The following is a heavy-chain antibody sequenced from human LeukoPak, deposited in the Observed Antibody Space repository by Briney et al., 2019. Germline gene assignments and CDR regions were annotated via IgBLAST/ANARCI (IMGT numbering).Heavy chain of an antibody. V-gene: IGHV3-7*03. J-gene: IGHJ6*02. CDR3: ARDRGNVLRYFDWRTPDYGMDV. CDR2: IKQDGTEK. Sequence: GGSLRLSCAASGFTFSTYWMSWVRQAPGKGLEWVAVIKQDGTEKYYVDSVKGRFTISRDNAKNSLYLQMNSLTAEDTAVYYCARDRGNVLRYFDWRTPDYGMDVWGQGTTVTVSS. CDR1: GFTFSTYW. D-gene: IGHD3-9*01.